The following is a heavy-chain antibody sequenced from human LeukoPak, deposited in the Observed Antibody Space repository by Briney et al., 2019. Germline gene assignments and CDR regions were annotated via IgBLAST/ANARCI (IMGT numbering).Heavy chain of an antibody. Sequence: GGSLRLSCAASGFTFSSYWMHWVRQAPGKGLVWVSRINSDGSSTSYADSVRGRFTISRDNAKNTLYLQMNSLRAEDTAVYYCARSGYSYENGYWGQGTLVTVSS. J-gene: IGHJ4*02. CDR1: GFTFSSYW. V-gene: IGHV3-74*01. CDR3: ARSGYSYENGY. CDR2: INSDGSST. D-gene: IGHD5-18*01.